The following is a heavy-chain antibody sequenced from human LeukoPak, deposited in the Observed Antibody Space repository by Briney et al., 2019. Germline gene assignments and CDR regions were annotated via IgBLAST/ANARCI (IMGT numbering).Heavy chain of an antibody. CDR2: INHSGST. J-gene: IGHJ5*02. CDR3: ARRRPWGPNWFDP. Sequence: GSLRLSCAASGFMFSTYEMNWVRQAPGKGLEWIGEINHSGSTNYNPSLKSRVTISVDTSKNQFSLKLSSVTAADTAVYYCARRRPWGPNWFDPWGQGTLVTVSS. V-gene: IGHV4-34*01. CDR1: GFMFSTYE. D-gene: IGHD3-16*01.